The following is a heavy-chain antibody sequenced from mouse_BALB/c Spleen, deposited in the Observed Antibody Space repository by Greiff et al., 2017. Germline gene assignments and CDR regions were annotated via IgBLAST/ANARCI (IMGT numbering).Heavy chain of an antibody. J-gene: IGHJ4*01. D-gene: IGHD4-1*01. CDR3: ARGPNWDGYYAMDC. Sequence: QVQLQQSGAELAKPGASVKMSCKASGYTFTSYWMHWVKQRPGLGLEWIGYINPSTGYTEYNQKFKDKATLPADKSSSTAYMQLSSLTSEDSAVYYCARGPNWDGYYAMDCWGQGTSVTVSS. CDR2: INPSTGYT. V-gene: IGHV1-7*01. CDR1: GYTFTSYW.